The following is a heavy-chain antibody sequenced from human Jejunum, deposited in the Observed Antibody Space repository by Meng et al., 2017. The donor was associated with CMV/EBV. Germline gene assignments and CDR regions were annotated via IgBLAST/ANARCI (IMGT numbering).Heavy chain of an antibody. D-gene: IGHD3-22*01. J-gene: IGHJ4*02. Sequence: QVQLQESGAGLLKPSETLSLTCTVSRGSLSFYYWSWIRKPAGKGPEWIGRIFTTGSTNYHPSFKSRVTMSVDTSKNQISLRLTSVTAADTAIYYCVRETDMTVGPHFDYWGQGALVTVSS. V-gene: IGHV4-4*07. CDR1: RGSLSFYY. CDR2: IFTTGST. CDR3: VRETDMTVGPHFDY.